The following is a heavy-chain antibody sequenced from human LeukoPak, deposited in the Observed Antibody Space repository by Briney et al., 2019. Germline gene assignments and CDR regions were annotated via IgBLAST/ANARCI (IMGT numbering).Heavy chain of an antibody. V-gene: IGHV3-23*01. Sequence: GGSLRLSCAASGFTFSESWMTWVRQAPGEGLEWVAGVSDSGSTTYSADSVKGRFTISRDDSKNTLYLHMNSLRVGDTAIYYCGRGSRETTMFYYYYMDVWGKGTTVIVSS. D-gene: IGHD3-10*01. CDR3: GRGSRETTMFYYYYMDV. CDR2: VSDSGSTT. CDR1: GFTFSESW. J-gene: IGHJ6*03.